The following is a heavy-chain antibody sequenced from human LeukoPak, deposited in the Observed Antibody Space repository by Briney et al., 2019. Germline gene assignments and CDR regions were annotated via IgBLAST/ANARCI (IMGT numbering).Heavy chain of an antibody. V-gene: IGHV1-18*01. D-gene: IGHD2-15*01. CDR3: ARGRAVVVAATDY. CDR1: GYTFTTYG. CDR2: ISPYSGNT. J-gene: IGHJ4*02. Sequence: ATVKVSCKASGYTFTTYGISWVRQAPGQGLEWMGWISPYSGNTNYAQKLQGRVTMTTDTSTSTAYMELRSLKSDDTAVYYCARGRAVVVAATDYWGQGTLITVSS.